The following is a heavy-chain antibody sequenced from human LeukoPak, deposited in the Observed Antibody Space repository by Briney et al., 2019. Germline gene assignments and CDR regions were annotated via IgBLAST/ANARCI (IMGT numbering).Heavy chain of an antibody. J-gene: IGHJ4*02. Sequence: GGSLRLSCAASGFTFSKSAMSWVRQAPGMGLEWVSAVTGSGSSTFYADSVKGRFTISRDNSKNTLYLQMNSLRAEDTAVYYCAKEGGSYYFDYWGQGTLVTVSS. CDR1: GFTFSKSA. CDR3: AKEGGSYYFDY. D-gene: IGHD1-26*01. V-gene: IGHV3-23*01. CDR2: VTGSGSST.